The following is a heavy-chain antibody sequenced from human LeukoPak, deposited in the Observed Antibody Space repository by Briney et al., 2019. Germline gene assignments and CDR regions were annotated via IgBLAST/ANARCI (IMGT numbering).Heavy chain of an antibody. V-gene: IGHV5-51*01. D-gene: IGHD3-9*01. J-gene: IGHJ4*02. CDR3: ARHLGGRYFDWLPYFDY. CDR2: IYPGDSDT. Sequence: GESLKISCKGSGYSFTSYWIGWVRQMPGKGLEWMGIIYPGDSDTRYSPSFQGQVTISADKSISTAYLQWSSLKASDTAMYYCARHLGGRYFDWLPYFDYWGQGTLVTVPS. CDR1: GYSFTSYW.